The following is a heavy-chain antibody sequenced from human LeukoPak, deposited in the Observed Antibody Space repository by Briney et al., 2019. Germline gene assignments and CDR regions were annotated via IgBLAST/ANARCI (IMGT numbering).Heavy chain of an antibody. CDR3: AKDSRFFEWLPPYYYGMDG. D-gene: IGHD3-3*01. Sequence: SVTVSCKASGGTFSFYAINWVRQPPGQGLEWVGGSIPIFGTANYAQKVQSRVTITAVEATRTAYMELSSLRSEDTAVYYCAKDSRFFEWLPPYYYGMDGWGQRATVT. CDR2: SIPIFGTA. CDR1: GGTFSFYA. J-gene: IGHJ6*02. V-gene: IGHV1-69*01.